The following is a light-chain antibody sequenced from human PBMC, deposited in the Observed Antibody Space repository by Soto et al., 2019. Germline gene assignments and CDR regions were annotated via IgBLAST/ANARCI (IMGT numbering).Light chain of an antibody. V-gene: IGKV1-27*01. CDR2: AAS. Sequence: DIQMTQSPSSLSASVGDRVTITCRASQGISNYLAWYQQKPGKVPKLLIYAASTLQSGVPSRFSGSGSGTDFTLTISSLQAEDVATYYCQKYNSDLWAWTFCQGTKVEIK. CDR1: QGISNY. J-gene: IGKJ1*01. CDR3: QKYNSDLWAWT.